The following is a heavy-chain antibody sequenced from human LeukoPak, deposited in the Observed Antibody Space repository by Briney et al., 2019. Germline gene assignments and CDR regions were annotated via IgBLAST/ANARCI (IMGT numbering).Heavy chain of an antibody. V-gene: IGHV4-34*01. CDR2: INHSGST. J-gene: IGHJ4*02. CDR3: ARGSKAAPGTFDY. D-gene: IGHD6-13*01. CDR1: GGSFSGYY. Sequence: SETLSLTCAVYGGSFSGYYWSWIRQPPGKGLEWIGEINHSGSTNYSPSLKSRVTISVDTSKNQFSLKLSSVTAADTAVYYCARGSKAAPGTFDYWGQGTLVTVSS.